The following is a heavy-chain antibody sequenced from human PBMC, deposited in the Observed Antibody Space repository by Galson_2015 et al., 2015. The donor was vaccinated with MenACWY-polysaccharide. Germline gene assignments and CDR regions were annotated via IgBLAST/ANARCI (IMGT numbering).Heavy chain of an antibody. CDR2: ISSNTGTST. J-gene: IGHJ4*02. Sequence: SLSLSCAASGYTFTTYGISWVRPAPGKGLAWVSGISSNTGTSTFYAASVRGRFVISRDTSRNTVYLQMNGLRAEDTALYYCAKEIRTGYPTFYFDSWGQGTLVTVSS. CDR3: AKEIRTGYPTFYFDS. D-gene: IGHD2-8*02. CDR1: GYTFTTYG. V-gene: IGHV3-23*01.